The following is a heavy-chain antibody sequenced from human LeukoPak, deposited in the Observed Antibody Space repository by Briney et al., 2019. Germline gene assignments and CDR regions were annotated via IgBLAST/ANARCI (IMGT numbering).Heavy chain of an antibody. V-gene: IGHV3-21*01. Sequence: KAGGSLRLSCAASGFTFSSYSMNWVRQAPGKGLEWVSSISSSSSYIYYADSVKGRFTISRDNAKNSLYLQMNSLRAEDTAVYYCAVVRPLGIAARDWFDPWGQGTLVTVSS. CDR3: AVVRPLGIAARDWFDP. D-gene: IGHD6-6*01. J-gene: IGHJ5*02. CDR1: GFTFSSYS. CDR2: ISSSSSYI.